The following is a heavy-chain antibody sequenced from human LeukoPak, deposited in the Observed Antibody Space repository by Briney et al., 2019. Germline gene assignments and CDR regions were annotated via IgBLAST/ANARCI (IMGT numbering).Heavy chain of an antibody. D-gene: IGHD1-26*01. CDR3: ARGAVDYYYYYGMDV. Sequence: ASVNVSCKASGYTFTGYYMHWVRQAPGQGLEWMGRINPNSGGTNYAQKFQGRVTMTRDTSISTAYMELSRLRSDDTAVYYCARGAVDYYYYYGMDVWGQGTTVTVSS. CDR1: GYTFTGYY. CDR2: INPNSGGT. J-gene: IGHJ6*02. V-gene: IGHV1-2*06.